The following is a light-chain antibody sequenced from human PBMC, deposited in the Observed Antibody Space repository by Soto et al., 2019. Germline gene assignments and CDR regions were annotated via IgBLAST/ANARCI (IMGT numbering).Light chain of an antibody. CDR1: QSSCSW. J-gene: IGKJ4*01. V-gene: IGKV1-5*03. CDR2: KAS. Sequence: DIQRTQSPSTLSASVGDRVTITCRASQSSCSWLAWYQQKPGKAPKLLIYKASSLESGVPSRFSGSGSGTEFTLTISSLQPDDFATYYCQQYNSYSFGGGTKVEIK. CDR3: QQYNSYS.